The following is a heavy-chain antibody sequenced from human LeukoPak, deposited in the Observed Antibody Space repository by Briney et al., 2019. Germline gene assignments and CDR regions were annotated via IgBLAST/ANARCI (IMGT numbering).Heavy chain of an antibody. Sequence: GGSLRLSCAASGFTFSIYEMNWVRQAPGRGLEWVSYISSSGHTIYYADSVKGRFTISRDNTKNSLFLQMNSLRAEDTAVYYCARGISHYYYYGMDVWGQGTTVTVSS. CDR1: GFTFSIYE. J-gene: IGHJ6*02. V-gene: IGHV3-48*03. CDR3: ARGISHYYYYGMDV. CDR2: ISSSGHTI.